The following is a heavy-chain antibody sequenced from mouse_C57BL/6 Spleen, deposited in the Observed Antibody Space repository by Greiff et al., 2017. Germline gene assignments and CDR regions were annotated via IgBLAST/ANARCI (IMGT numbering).Heavy chain of an antibody. J-gene: IGHJ2*01. CDR1: GYTFTSYW. CDR2: INPSNGGT. CDR3: ARMKGTDSNYFDY. D-gene: IGHD2-5*01. Sequence: QVQLQQPGTELVKPGASVKLSCKASGYTFTSYWMHWVKQRPGQGLEWIGNINPSNGGTNYNEKFKSKATLTVDKSSSTAYMQLSSLTSEDSAVYSCARMKGTDSNYFDYWGQGTTLTVSS. V-gene: IGHV1-53*01.